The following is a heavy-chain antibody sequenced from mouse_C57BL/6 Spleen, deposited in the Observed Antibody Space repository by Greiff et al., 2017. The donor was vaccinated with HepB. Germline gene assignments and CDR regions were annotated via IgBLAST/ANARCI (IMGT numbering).Heavy chain of an antibody. CDR2: IYPRSGNT. J-gene: IGHJ1*03. CDR3: ARSRDGYGNYDYWYFDV. Sequence: QVQLQQSGAELARPGASVKLSCKASGYTFTSYGLSWVKQRTGQCLEWIGEIYPRSGNTYFNEKFKGKATLTADNSSSTAYMELRSLTSEDSAVYFCARSRDGYGNYDYWYFDVWGTGTTVTVSS. V-gene: IGHV1-81*01. CDR1: GYTFTSYG. D-gene: IGHD2-10*02.